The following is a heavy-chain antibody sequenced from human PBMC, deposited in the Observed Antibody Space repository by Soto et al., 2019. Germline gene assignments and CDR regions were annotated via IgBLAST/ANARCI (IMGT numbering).Heavy chain of an antibody. CDR3: ASWLKGPDIGNYYYGMDV. J-gene: IGHJ6*02. D-gene: IGHD2-15*01. V-gene: IGHV1-69*12. Sequence: QVQLVQSGAEVKKPGSSVKVSCKASGGAFSDYAFSWVRQAPGQGLEWLGGIMPIFRAPDYAQKFQGRVTITADEFTRTAYMEMNSRRSEDTAVYYWASWLKGPDIGNYYYGMDVWGQGTTVTVS. CDR1: GGAFSDYA. CDR2: IMPIFRAP.